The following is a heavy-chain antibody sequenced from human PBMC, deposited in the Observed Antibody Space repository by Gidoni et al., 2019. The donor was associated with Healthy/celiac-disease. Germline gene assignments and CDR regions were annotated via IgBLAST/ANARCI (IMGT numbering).Heavy chain of an antibody. Sequence: QVQLVHSGAEVKKHGSSVNVSCKASVGTFSSYTISWVRQAPGQGLEWMGRIIPILGIATYAQKFQGRVTISADKSTSTAYMELSSLRSEDTAVYYCSGAIDYYYGMDFWGQGTTVTVSS. CDR1: VGTFSSYT. J-gene: IGHJ6*02. V-gene: IGHV1-69*02. D-gene: IGHD2-21*01. CDR3: SGAIDYYYGMDF. CDR2: IIPILGIA.